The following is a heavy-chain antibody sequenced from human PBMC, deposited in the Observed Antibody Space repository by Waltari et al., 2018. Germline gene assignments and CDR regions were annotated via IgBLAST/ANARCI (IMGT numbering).Heavy chain of an antibody. J-gene: IGHJ4*02. CDR1: GFPFTSFA. Sequence: EVQLVESGGGLVQPGGSLRLSCPASGFPFTSFAMSWVREAPGKGLEWVSTTSGTGGTSYYADSVKGRFTISRDSSKKTLYLESNSLRVDDTAVYYCTRDRPNSRAFEYWGRGTLVSVSS. CDR3: TRDRPNSRAFEY. CDR2: TSGTGGTS. D-gene: IGHD1-7*01. V-gene: IGHV3-23*04.